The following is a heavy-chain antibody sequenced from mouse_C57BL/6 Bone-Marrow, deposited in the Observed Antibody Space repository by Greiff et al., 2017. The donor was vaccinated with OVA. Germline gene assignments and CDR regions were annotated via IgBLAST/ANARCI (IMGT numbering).Heavy chain of an antibody. CDR3: AIYYSGAY. J-gene: IGHJ3*01. V-gene: IGHV1-80*01. Sequence: VKLKESGAELVKPGASVKISCKASGYAFSSYWMKWVKQRPGKGLEWIGQFYPGDGDTNYNGKFKGKATLTADKSSSTAYMQLSSLTSEDSAVYFCAIYYSGAYWGQGTLVTVSA. D-gene: IGHD2-12*01. CDR1: GYAFSSYW. CDR2: FYPGDGDT.